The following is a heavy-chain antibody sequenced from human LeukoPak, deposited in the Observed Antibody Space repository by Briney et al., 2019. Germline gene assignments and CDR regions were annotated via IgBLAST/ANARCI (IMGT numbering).Heavy chain of an antibody. CDR2: IIPIFGTA. J-gene: IGHJ4*02. CDR3: ARVPDYDILTGYPYYFDY. Sequence: SVKVSCKASGGTFSSYAISWVRQAPGQGLEWMGGIIPIFGTANCAQKFQGRVTITADESTSTAYMELSSLRSEDTAVYYCARVPDYDILTGYPYYFDYWGQGTLVTVSS. CDR1: GGTFSSYA. V-gene: IGHV1-69*13. D-gene: IGHD3-9*01.